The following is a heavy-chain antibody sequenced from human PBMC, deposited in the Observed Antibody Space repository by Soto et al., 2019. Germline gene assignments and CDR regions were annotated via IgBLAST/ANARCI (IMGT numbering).Heavy chain of an antibody. CDR1: GFTFSHYL. J-gene: IGHJ6*02. CDR3: ARLPGPLVSVLYIYPLDARESPSDVDI. Sequence: QMQLVQSGGGVVQPGRSLRLSCAASGFTFSHYLMHWVRQAPGKGLEWVAVISFDGSNKFYADSVKGRFTISKDNSQNTLYLQMNDLRHEDTAVYYCARLPGPLVSVLYIYPLDARESPSDVDIWGQGTTVTVSS. D-gene: IGHD2-21*02. V-gene: IGHV3-30*04. CDR2: ISFDGSNK.